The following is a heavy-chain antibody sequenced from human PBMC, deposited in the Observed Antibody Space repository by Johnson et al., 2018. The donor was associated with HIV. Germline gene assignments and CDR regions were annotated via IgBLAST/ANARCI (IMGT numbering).Heavy chain of an antibody. CDR1: GFTFSSYG. Sequence: QVQLMESGGGVVQPGRSLRLSCAASGFTFSSYGMHWVRQAPGKGLEWVAVISYDGSNKYYADSVKGRFTISRDNSKNTLYLQMNSLRAEDTAVYYCARDGTTTYAFDIWGQGTMVTVSS. D-gene: IGHD1-7*01. CDR3: ARDGTTTYAFDI. CDR2: ISYDGSNK. J-gene: IGHJ3*02. V-gene: IGHV3-30*03.